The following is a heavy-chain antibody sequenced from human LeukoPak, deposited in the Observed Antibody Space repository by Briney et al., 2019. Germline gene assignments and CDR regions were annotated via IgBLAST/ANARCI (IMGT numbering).Heavy chain of an antibody. J-gene: IGHJ6*04. CDR2: ISSSGSTI. CDR3: AELGITMIGGV. V-gene: IGHV3-48*04. Sequence: GGSLRLSCAASGFTFSNSSMNWVRQAPGKGLEWVSYISSSGSTIYYADSVKGRFTISRDNAKNSLYLQMNSLRAEDTAVYYCAELGITMIGGVWGKGTTVTISS. CDR1: GFTFSNSS. D-gene: IGHD3-10*02.